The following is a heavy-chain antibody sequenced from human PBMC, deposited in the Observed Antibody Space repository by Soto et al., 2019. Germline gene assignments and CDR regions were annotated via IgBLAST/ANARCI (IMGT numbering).Heavy chain of an antibody. CDR2: IDLSGTMT. CDR1: GFSFRDYS. Sequence: PGGSLRLSCAASGFSFRDYSMNWVRQAPGKGLEWVAFIDLSGTMTDYRDSVKGRFIVSKDKSMKTLYLQMNSLRVEDTAVYYCARELGESSSSYYYYYMEVWGKGTTVNVSS. CDR3: ARELGESSSSYYYYYMEV. D-gene: IGHD6-6*01. V-gene: IGHV3-23*03. J-gene: IGHJ6*03.